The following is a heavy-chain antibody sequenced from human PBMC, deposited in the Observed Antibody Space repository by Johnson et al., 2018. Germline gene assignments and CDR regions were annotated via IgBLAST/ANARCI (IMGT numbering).Heavy chain of an antibody. J-gene: IGHJ6*02. D-gene: IGHD2-2*02. CDR2: VSYEGSLT. V-gene: IGHV3-33*01. Sequence: QVQLVESGGGVVQXGRSXRLXCAASGFTLNYYNYGFHWVRQAPGKGLEWVGVVSYEGSLTYYADSVKGRFTISSDISKNTLFLQMSSLRADDTGSYFCVRFQAGSYNGLDVWGQGTTVTVSS. CDR3: VRFQAGSYNGLDV. CDR1: GFTLNYYNYG.